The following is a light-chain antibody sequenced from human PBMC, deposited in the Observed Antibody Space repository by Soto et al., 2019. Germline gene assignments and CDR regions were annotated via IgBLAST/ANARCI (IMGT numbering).Light chain of an antibody. Sequence: QSALTQPPSASGSPGQSVTISCTGTSSDVGGYNYVSWYQQHPGKAPKLMIYEVSKRPSGVPDRFSGSKSGNTASLTVSGLQAEDEADYYCSSYEGSNNLPVFGGGTKLTVL. J-gene: IGLJ2*01. V-gene: IGLV2-8*01. CDR1: SSDVGGYNY. CDR3: SSYEGSNNLPV. CDR2: EVS.